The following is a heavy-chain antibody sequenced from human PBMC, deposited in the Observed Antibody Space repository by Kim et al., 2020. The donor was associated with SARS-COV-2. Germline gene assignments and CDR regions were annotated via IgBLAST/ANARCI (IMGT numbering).Heavy chain of an antibody. V-gene: IGHV1-8*01. CDR3: ARGRGSYYPFDY. Sequence: GYAQKFQGRVTMTRNTSISTAYMELSSLRSEDTAVYYCARGRGSYYPFDYWGQGTLVTVSS. J-gene: IGHJ4*02. D-gene: IGHD3-10*01.